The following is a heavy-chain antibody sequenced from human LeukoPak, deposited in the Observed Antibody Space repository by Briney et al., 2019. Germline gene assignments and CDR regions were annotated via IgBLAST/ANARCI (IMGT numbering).Heavy chain of an antibody. V-gene: IGHV1-2*02. CDR2: INLNSGGT. Sequence: ASVKVSCKASGYTFTGYYMHWVRQAPGQGLEWMGWINLNSGGTNYAQKFQGRVTMTRDTSISTAYMELSRLRSDDTAVYYCARGTYSSTFDYWGQGTLVTVSS. D-gene: IGHD6-13*01. CDR1: GYTFTGYY. CDR3: ARGTYSSTFDY. J-gene: IGHJ4*02.